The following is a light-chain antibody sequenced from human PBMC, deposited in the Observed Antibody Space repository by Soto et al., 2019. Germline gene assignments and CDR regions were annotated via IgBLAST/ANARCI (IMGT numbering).Light chain of an antibody. CDR3: QQYGSSPET. J-gene: IGKJ1*01. V-gene: IGKV3-20*01. CDR2: GAS. Sequence: EMVLTQSPDTLSVSPGERATLSCRASQTVSSNFLAWYQQRPGQAPRLLIYGASSRAAGIPDRFSGSGSGTDFTLTISRLEPEDLAAYYCQQYGSSPETFGQGTKVDIK. CDR1: QTVSSNF.